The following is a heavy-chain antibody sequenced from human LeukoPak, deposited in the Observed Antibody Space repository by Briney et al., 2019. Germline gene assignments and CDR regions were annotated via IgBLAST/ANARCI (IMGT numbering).Heavy chain of an antibody. CDR1: GYTFTGYY. D-gene: IGHD3-16*01. Sequence: ASVKVSCKASGYTFTGYYMHWVRQAPGQGLEWMGLINPNSGGTNYAQKFQGRVTMTRDTSISTAYMELSRLRSDDTAVYYCAREGGIGMMGDAFDIWGQGTMVTVSS. V-gene: IGHV1-2*02. CDR3: AREGGIGMMGDAFDI. CDR2: INPNSGGT. J-gene: IGHJ3*02.